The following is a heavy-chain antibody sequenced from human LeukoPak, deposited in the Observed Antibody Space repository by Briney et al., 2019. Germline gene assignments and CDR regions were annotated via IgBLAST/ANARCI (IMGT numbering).Heavy chain of an antibody. CDR2: IYAGGTT. CDR3: AREGYASGTRYGMDV. Sequence: GGSLRLSCAASGFTVTNNYMSWVREAPGRGLEWVSVIYAGGTTSYADSVKGRFTISRDSSKNTLYLQMNSLRAEDTAVYYCAREGYASGTRYGMDVWGQGTTVTVSS. D-gene: IGHD3-10*01. CDR1: GFTVTNNY. V-gene: IGHV3-66*01. J-gene: IGHJ6*02.